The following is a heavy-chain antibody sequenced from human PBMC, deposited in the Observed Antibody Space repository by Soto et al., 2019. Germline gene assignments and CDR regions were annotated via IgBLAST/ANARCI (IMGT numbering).Heavy chain of an antibody. CDR1: GYTFTSYG. Sequence: GASVKVCCKASGYTFTSYGISWVRQAPGQGLEWMGWISACNGNTNYAQKFQGRVTMTTDTSTSTAYMELSSLRSEDTAVYYCARARLLVVTAILGYWGQGTLVTVSS. J-gene: IGHJ4*02. CDR3: ARARLLVVTAILGY. V-gene: IGHV1-18*01. D-gene: IGHD2-21*02. CDR2: ISACNGNT.